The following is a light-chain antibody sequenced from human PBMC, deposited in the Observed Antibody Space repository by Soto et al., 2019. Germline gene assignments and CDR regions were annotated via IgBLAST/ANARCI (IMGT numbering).Light chain of an antibody. CDR1: SSNIGAGYD. CDR3: QSSDNSLPGLVM. J-gene: IGLJ3*02. CDR2: LNN. V-gene: IGLV1-40*01. Sequence: QSVLTQPPSMSGSPGQRVTITCTGSSSNIGAGYDVHWYQQHPGTPPKLLIYLNNDRPSGVPDRLAGSKSGTSASLAITGLRGDDEAVDYGQSSDNSLPGLVMFGGGTKLTVL.